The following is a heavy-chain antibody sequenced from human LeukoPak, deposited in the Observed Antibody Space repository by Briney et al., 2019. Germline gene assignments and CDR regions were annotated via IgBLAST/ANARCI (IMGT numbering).Heavy chain of an antibody. J-gene: IGHJ4*02. D-gene: IGHD3-3*01. CDR2: IYYSGTT. Sequence: SETLSLTCTVSGGSISTSTYYWGWIRQPPGKGLEWIGVIYYSGTTYYNPSLKSRVAISADTSKNQFSLKVSSVTAADTAVYYCAKGQGEVLRFLEWLFHYFDYWGQGTLVTVSS. V-gene: IGHV4-39*01. CDR1: GGSISTSTYY. CDR3: AKGQGEVLRFLEWLFHYFDY.